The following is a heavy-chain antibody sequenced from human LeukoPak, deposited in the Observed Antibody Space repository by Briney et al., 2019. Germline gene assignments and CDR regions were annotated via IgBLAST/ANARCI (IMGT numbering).Heavy chain of an antibody. CDR1: GFTFSSYG. Sequence: GGSLRLSCAASGFTFSSYGMHWVRQAPRKGLEWVAVISYDGSNKYYADSVKGRFTISRDNSKNTLYLQMNSLRAEDTAVYYCAAVEMATIGPFDYWGQGTLVTVSS. J-gene: IGHJ4*02. CDR3: AAVEMATIGPFDY. V-gene: IGHV3-30*03. CDR2: ISYDGSNK. D-gene: IGHD5-24*01.